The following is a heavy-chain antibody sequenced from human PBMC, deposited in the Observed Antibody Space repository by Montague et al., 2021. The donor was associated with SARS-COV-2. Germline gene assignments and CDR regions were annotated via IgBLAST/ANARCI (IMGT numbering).Heavy chain of an antibody. CDR3: TRDPITGTTGTIYNYYGMDV. CDR1: GASLSSGSYY. Sequence: TLSLTCSVSGASLSSGSYYWSWIRQPAGKGLEWIGRLYRGWSPNYNPSLKSRVTISGDMSKNQFSLNVSSVTAADTAVYYCTRDPITGTTGTIYNYYGMDVWGQGTTVTV. CDR2: LYRGWSP. V-gene: IGHV4-61*02. J-gene: IGHJ6*02. D-gene: IGHD1-20*01.